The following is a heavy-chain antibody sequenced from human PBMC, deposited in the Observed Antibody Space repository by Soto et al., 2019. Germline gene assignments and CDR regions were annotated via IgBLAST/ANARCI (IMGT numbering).Heavy chain of an antibody. CDR1: GFTFSSYA. D-gene: IGHD4-17*01. CDR2: ISYDGSNK. J-gene: IGHJ2*01. CDR3: ARDSIGGDYAKNEWYFDL. Sequence: QVQLVESGGGVVQPGRSLRLSCAASGFTFSSYAMHWVRQAPGKGLEWVAVISYDGSNKYYADSVKGRFTISRDNSKNTLYLQMNSLRDEDTAVYYCARDSIGGDYAKNEWYFDLWGRGTLVTVSS. V-gene: IGHV3-30-3*01.